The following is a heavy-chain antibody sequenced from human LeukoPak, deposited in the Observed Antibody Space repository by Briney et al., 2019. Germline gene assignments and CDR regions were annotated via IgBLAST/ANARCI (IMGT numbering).Heavy chain of an antibody. V-gene: IGHV4-31*03. Sequence: SETLSLTCTVSGGSISGGGYYWKWIRQHPGKGLEWIGYIYHTGGTFYNPSLKSRVTISLDTSENQFSLKLSSVTAADTAVYYCASSEATTTPPPYGMGVWGQGTTVTVSS. D-gene: IGHD5-12*01. CDR1: GGSISGGGYY. J-gene: IGHJ6*02. CDR3: ASSEATTTPPPYGMGV. CDR2: IYHTGGT.